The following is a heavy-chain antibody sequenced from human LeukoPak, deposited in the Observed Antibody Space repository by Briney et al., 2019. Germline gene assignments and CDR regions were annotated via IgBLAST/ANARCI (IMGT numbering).Heavy chain of an antibody. CDR2: ISGSGGRT. V-gene: IGHV3-23*01. J-gene: IGHJ4*02. Sequence: GGSLRLSCAASGFTFSNYGMSWVRQAPGKGLEWVSGISGSGGRTDYADSVKGRFTISRDNSENTVYLQMNSLRAEDTAVYYCAKLEDYYDSSGYYYYFDYWGQGTLVTVSS. CDR1: GFTFSNYG. D-gene: IGHD3-22*01. CDR3: AKLEDYYDSSGYYYYFDY.